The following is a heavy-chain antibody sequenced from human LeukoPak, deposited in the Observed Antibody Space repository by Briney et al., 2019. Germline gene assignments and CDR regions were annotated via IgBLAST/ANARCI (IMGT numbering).Heavy chain of an antibody. CDR3: ARDPPFLGPQLLWFGAPDAFDI. CDR2: ISAYNGNT. CDR1: GYTFTSYG. J-gene: IGHJ3*02. D-gene: IGHD3-10*01. V-gene: IGHV1-18*01. Sequence: ASVKVSCKASGYTFTSYGISWVRQAPGQGLEWMGWISAYNGNTSYAQKLQGRVTMTTDTSTSTAYMELRSLRSDDTAVYYCARDPPFLGPQLLWFGAPDAFDIWGQGTMVTVS.